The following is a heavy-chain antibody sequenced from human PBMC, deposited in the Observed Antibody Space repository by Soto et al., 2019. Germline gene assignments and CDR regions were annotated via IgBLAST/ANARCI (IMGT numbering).Heavy chain of an antibody. CDR1: GFTFSSYG. CDR3: AKLPTYYYDSSGYDHQTEFDY. CDR2: ISYDGSNK. D-gene: IGHD3-22*01. J-gene: IGHJ4*02. Sequence: GGSLRLSCAASGFTFSSYGMHWVRQAPGKGLEWVAVISYDGSNKYYADSVKGRFTISRDNSKNTLYLQMNSLRAEDTAVYYCAKLPTYYYDSSGYDHQTEFDYWGQGTLVTVSS. V-gene: IGHV3-30*18.